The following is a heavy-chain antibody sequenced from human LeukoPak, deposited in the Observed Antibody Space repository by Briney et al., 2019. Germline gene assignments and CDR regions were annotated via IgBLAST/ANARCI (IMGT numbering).Heavy chain of an antibody. D-gene: IGHD5-24*01. Sequence: PGGSLRLSCAASGFSFSTYAMNWVRHAPGQGLEWVSVVIGNNARTDYADSVKGRFTISKDSSKNTLYLQMNSLRAEDTAVYYCAKDRTADGYNNFDDWGQGTLVIVSS. CDR3: AKDRTADGYNNFDD. V-gene: IGHV3-23*01. J-gene: IGHJ4*02. CDR1: GFSFSTYA. CDR2: VIGNNART.